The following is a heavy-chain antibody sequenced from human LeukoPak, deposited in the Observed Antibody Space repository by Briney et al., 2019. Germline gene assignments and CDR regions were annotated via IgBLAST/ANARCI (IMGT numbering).Heavy chain of an antibody. J-gene: IGHJ3*02. D-gene: IGHD1-26*01. CDR3: AGTNSGNLEI. Sequence: SQTLSLTCAISGDSVSSNSAGWNWIRQSPSGGLEWLGRTYYRSKWYNEYAVSVKSRITINPGTSKNQFSLQLNSVTPEDTAVYYCAGTNSGNLEIWGQGTMVTVSS. CDR2: TYYRSKWYN. V-gene: IGHV6-1*01. CDR1: GDSVSSNSAG.